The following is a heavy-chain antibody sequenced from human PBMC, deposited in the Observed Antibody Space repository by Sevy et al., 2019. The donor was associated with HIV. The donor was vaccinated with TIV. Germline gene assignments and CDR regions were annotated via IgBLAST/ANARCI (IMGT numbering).Heavy chain of an antibody. V-gene: IGHV3-7*01. CDR1: GFTFSSYW. CDR3: ARGGAYYYESSGYYP. CDR2: IKQDGSEK. D-gene: IGHD3-22*01. Sequence: GGSLRLSCAASGFTFSSYWMSWVRQAPGKGLEWVANIKQDGSEKYYVDSVKGRFTISRDNAKNSLYLQMNSLRAEDTAVYYCARGGAYYYESSGYYPWGQGTLVTVSS. J-gene: IGHJ5*02.